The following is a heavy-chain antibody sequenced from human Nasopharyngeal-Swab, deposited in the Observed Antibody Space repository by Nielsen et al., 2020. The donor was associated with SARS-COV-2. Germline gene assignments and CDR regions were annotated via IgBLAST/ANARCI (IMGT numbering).Heavy chain of an antibody. V-gene: IGHV4-61*02. D-gene: IGHD3-3*01. CDR1: GVSISSGSYY. CDR3: ARALDYDFWSGYWGRGYFDY. CDR2: IYTSGST. J-gene: IGHJ4*02. Sequence: SETLSLTCSVSGVSISSGSYYWSWIRQPAGKGLEWIGRIYTSGSTNYNPSLKSRVTISVDTSKNQFSLKLSSVTAADTAVYYCARALDYDFWSGYWGRGYFDYWGQGTLVTVSS.